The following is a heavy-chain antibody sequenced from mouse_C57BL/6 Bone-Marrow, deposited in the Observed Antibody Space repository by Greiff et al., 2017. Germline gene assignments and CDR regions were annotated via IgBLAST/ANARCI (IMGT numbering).Heavy chain of an antibody. J-gene: IGHJ3*01. CDR2: ISNGGGST. CDR1: GFTFSDYY. V-gene: IGHV5-12*01. D-gene: IGHD3-3*01. Sequence: EVMLVESGGGLVQPGGSLKLSCAASGFTFSDYYMYWVRQTPEKRLEWVAYISNGGGSTYYPDTVKGRFTISRDNAKNTLYLQMSRLKSEDTAMYYCARGGGPFAYWGQGTLVTVSA. CDR3: ARGGGPFAY.